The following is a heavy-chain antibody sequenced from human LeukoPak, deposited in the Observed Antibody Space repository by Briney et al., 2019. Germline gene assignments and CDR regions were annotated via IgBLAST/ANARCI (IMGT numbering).Heavy chain of an antibody. CDR2: IKQDGSEK. V-gene: IGHV3-7*01. Sequence: PGGSLRLSCAASWFSFISYWVSWVRPAPGEGLGGVANIKQDGSEKYYVDSVKGRFTISRDNAKNSLYLQMNSLRAEDTAVYYCASGGSSSSSIDYWGQGTLVTVSS. CDR1: WFSFISYW. CDR3: ASGGSSSSSIDY. D-gene: IGHD6-6*01. J-gene: IGHJ4*02.